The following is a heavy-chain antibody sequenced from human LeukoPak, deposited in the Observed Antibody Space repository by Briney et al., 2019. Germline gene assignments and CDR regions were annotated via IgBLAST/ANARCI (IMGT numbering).Heavy chain of an antibody. Sequence: ASVKVSCKASGYTFTGYYMHWVRQAPEQGLEWMGWINPNSGGTNYAQKFQGRVTMTRDTSISTAYMELSRLRSDDTAVYYCASSIAVAAPTDYWGQGTLVTVSS. CDR3: ASSIAVAAPTDY. CDR2: INPNSGGT. D-gene: IGHD6-19*01. J-gene: IGHJ4*02. CDR1: GYTFTGYY. V-gene: IGHV1-2*02.